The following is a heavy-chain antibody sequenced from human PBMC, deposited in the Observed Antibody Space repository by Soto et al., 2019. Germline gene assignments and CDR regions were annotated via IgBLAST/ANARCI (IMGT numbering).Heavy chain of an antibody. CDR2: IYYSGST. Sequence: SETLSLTCTVSGGSVSSGSYYWSWIRQPPGKGLEWIGYIYYSGSTNYNPSLKSRVTISVDTSKNQFSLKLSSVTAADTAVYYCARDIWPWPYGMDVWGQGTTVTVS. V-gene: IGHV4-61*01. J-gene: IGHJ6*02. CDR1: GGSVSSGSYY. CDR3: ARDIWPWPYGMDV.